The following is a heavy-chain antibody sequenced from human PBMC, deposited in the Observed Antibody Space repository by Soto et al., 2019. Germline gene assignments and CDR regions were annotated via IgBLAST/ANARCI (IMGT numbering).Heavy chain of an antibody. Sequence: EVQLAESGGGLVQPGGSLRLSCAVSGFTFSSYKMNWVRQAPGKGLEWISYISSSGSTIYYADSVKGRFTISRDNARNSLYLQMNSLRAEDTAVYYCARSPFLECNWAQGTLVTVSS. J-gene: IGHJ4*02. CDR2: ISSSGSTI. CDR3: ARSPFLECN. D-gene: IGHD3-3*02. V-gene: IGHV3-48*03. CDR1: GFTFSSYK.